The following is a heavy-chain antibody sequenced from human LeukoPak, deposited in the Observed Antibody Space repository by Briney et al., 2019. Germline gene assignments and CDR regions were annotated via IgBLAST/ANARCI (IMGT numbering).Heavy chain of an antibody. D-gene: IGHD5-12*01. Sequence: ASVKVSCKASGYTFTSYGISWVRQAPGQGLEWMGWISAYNGNTNYAQKLQRRVTMTTDTSTSTAYMDLRSLRSDDTAVYYCARDLFPVATAFMDYYYYYMDVWGKGTTVTVSS. J-gene: IGHJ6*03. CDR3: ARDLFPVATAFMDYYYYYMDV. V-gene: IGHV1-18*01. CDR1: GYTFTSYG. CDR2: ISAYNGNT.